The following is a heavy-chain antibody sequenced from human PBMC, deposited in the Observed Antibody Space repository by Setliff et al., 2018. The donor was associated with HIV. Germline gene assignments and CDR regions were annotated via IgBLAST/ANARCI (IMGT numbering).Heavy chain of an antibody. CDR2: INPQTGGT. CDR1: GYTFTSYY. J-gene: IGHJ4*02. V-gene: IGHV1-2*02. Sequence: ASVKVSCKASGYTFTSYYIHWVRQAPGHRPEWVGWINPQTGGTNFAQKFQGRITMTSDTSVNTVFIELSRLKSDDTALYYCARDLRNSNTLFGVLNFVFDLWGQGTLVTVSS. CDR3: ARDLRNSNTLFGVLNFVFDL. D-gene: IGHD3-3*01.